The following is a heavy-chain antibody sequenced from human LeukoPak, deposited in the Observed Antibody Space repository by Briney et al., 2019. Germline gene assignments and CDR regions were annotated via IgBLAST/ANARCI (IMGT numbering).Heavy chain of an antibody. CDR2: ISYDGSNK. CDR1: GFTFSSYW. Sequence: SGGSLRLSCAASGFTFSSYWMSWVRQAPGKGLEWVAVISYDGSNKYYADSVKGRFTISRDNSKNTLYLQMNSLRAEDTAVYYCAKERGDYYGPLGYWGQGTLVTVSS. CDR3: AKERGDYYGPLGY. D-gene: IGHD3-10*01. J-gene: IGHJ4*02. V-gene: IGHV3-30*18.